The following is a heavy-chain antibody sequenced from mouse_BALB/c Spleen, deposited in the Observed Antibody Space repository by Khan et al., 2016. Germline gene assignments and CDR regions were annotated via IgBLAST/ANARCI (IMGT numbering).Heavy chain of an antibody. V-gene: IGHV1-9*01. CDR2: ILPGNANS. CDR3: ARAWYSMDY. J-gene: IGHJ4*01. Sequence: QVQLQQSGAELMKPGASVKISCKATGYTFSNYWIEWVKQRPGHGLEWIGDILPGNANSKYNENLKGKATLTADTSSNTAYMQLSSLTSEDSAVYYCARAWYSMDYWGQGTSVTVSS. CDR1: GYTFSNYW.